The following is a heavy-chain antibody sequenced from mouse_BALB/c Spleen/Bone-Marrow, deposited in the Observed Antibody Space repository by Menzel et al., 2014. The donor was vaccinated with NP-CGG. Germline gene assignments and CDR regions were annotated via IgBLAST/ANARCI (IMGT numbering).Heavy chain of an antibody. Sequence: EVKVVESGGGLVQPGGSLKLSCVASGFTFSSYGMSWVRQTPDKRLELVATINNNGGSTYYPDSVKGQFTISRDNAKNTLYLQMSRLKSEDTATYYCARVYGWYFDVWGAGTTVTVSS. CDR2: INNNGGST. J-gene: IGHJ1*01. D-gene: IGHD1-1*01. V-gene: IGHV5-6-3*01. CDR3: ARVYGWYFDV. CDR1: GFTFSSYG.